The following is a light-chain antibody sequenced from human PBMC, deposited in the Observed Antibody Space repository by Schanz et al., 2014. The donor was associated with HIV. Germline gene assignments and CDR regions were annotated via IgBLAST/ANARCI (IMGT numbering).Light chain of an antibody. V-gene: IGLV2-11*01. Sequence: QSALTQPRSVSGSPGQSITISCTGTSSDVGSYNLVSWYQQPPGKAPKLKIYDVRKRPSGVPDRFSGSKSGNTASLTISGLQAEDEADYYCCSYAGTYTFVVFGGGTKLTVL. CDR1: SSDVGSYNL. CDR2: DVR. J-gene: IGLJ3*02. CDR3: CSYAGTYTFVV.